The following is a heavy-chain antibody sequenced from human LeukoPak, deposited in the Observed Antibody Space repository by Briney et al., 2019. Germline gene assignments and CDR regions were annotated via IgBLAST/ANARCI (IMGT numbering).Heavy chain of an antibody. Sequence: SETLSLTCTVSGGSISSYYWSWIRQPPGKGLEWIGYIYYSGSTNYNPSLKSRVTISVDTSKNQFSLKLSSVAAADTAVYYCARGAALAGFDDPGWFDPWGQGTLVTVSS. J-gene: IGHJ5*02. D-gene: IGHD6-25*01. V-gene: IGHV4-59*01. CDR3: ARGAALAGFDDPGWFDP. CDR1: GGSISSYY. CDR2: IYYSGST.